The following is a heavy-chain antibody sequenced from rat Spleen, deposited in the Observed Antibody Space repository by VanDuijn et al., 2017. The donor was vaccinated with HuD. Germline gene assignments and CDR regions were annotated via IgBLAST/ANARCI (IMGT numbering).Heavy chain of an antibody. J-gene: IGHJ2*01. CDR3: ARSRVYDY. CDR2: IIYDGSST. D-gene: IGHD1-4*01. CDR1: GFTFSDYN. V-gene: IGHV5-7*01. Sequence: DVKLVESGGGLVQPGRSLKLSCAAAGFTFSDYNMAWVRQAPKQGLEWVATIIYDGSSTYYRDSVKGRFTISRDNAKSTLYLQMDSLRSEDTASYYCARSRVYDYWGQGVMVTVSS.